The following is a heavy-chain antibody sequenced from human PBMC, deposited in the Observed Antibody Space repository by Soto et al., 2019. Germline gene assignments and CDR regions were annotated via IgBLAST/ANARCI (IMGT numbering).Heavy chain of an antibody. CDR2: ISYDGSNK. Sequence: PGGSLRLSCAASGFTFSSYAMHWVRQAPGKGLEWVAVISYDGSNKYYADSVKGRFTISRDNSKNTLYLQMNSLRGEDTAVYYCARDSEDYEHTHFDDRGQRTLVTV. V-gene: IGHV3-30-3*01. J-gene: IGHJ4*02. CDR1: GFTFSSYA. D-gene: IGHD4-17*01. CDR3: ARDSEDYEHTHFDD.